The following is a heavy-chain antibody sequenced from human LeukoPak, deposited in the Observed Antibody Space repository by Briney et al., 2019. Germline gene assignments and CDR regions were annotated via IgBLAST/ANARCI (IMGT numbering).Heavy chain of an antibody. CDR1: GFTFSSYA. CDR2: ISSNGGST. J-gene: IGHJ1*01. CDR3: ARRMNSGYDYSTLEYFQH. Sequence: PGGSLRLSCAASGFTFSSYAMHWVRQAPGKGLEYVSAISSNGGSTYYANSVKGRFTISRDNSKNTLYLQMGSLRAEDMAVYYCARRMNSGYDYSTLEYFQHWGQGTLVTVSS. V-gene: IGHV3-64*01. D-gene: IGHD5-12*01.